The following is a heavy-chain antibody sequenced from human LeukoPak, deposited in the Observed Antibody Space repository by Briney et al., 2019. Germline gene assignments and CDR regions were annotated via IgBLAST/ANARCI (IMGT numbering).Heavy chain of an antibody. CDR3: AKDHGPNYGSNWSD. CDR2: ISGSGGST. V-gene: IGHV3-23*01. CDR1: GFTFSNYA. D-gene: IGHD6-13*01. J-gene: IGHJ4*02. Sequence: PGGSLRLSCAASGFTFSNYAMTWVRQAPGKGLEWVSTISGSGGSTYYADSVKGRFTISRDNSKNTLYLQMNSLRAEDTAVYYCAKDHGPNYGSNWSDWGQGTLVTVSS.